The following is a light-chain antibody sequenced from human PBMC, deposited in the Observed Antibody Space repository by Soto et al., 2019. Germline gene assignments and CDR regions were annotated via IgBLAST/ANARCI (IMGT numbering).Light chain of an antibody. CDR2: KDS. J-gene: IGLJ1*01. CDR3: YSAADNKYV. Sequence: SYELTQPSSVSVSPGQTARITCSGDVLAKKYARWFQQKPGQAPVLVIYKDSERPSGIPERFSGSSSGTTVTLTISGAQVEDEADYYCYSAADNKYVFRTGTKVTVL. V-gene: IGLV3-27*01. CDR1: VLAKKY.